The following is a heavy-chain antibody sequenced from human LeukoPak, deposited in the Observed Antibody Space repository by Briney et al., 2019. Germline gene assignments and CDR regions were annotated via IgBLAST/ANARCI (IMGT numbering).Heavy chain of an antibody. J-gene: IGHJ6*03. V-gene: IGHV3-53*01. CDR1: GFTVSSNY. CDR2: IYSGGST. CDR3: ARAPEVRDTSYMDV. Sequence: GGSLRLSCAASGFTVSSNYMSWVRQAPGKGLEWVSVIYSGGSTYYADSVKGRFTISRDNSKNTLYLQMNSLRAEDTAVYYCARAPEVRDTSYMDVWGKGTTVTVSS.